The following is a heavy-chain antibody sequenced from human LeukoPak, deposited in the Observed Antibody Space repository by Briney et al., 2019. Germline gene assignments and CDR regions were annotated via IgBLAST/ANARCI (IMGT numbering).Heavy chain of an antibody. CDR1: GYSFTSYW. V-gene: IGHV5-10-1*01. CDR3: AVKRITMVRGVINAFDP. CDR2: IDPSDSYT. D-gene: IGHD3-10*01. J-gene: IGHJ5*02. Sequence: GESLRISCKGSGYSFTSYWISWVRQMPGKGLEWMGRIDPSDSYTNYNPSFQGHVTISADKSISTAYLQWSSLKASDTAMYYCAVKRITMVRGVINAFDPWGQGTLVTVSS.